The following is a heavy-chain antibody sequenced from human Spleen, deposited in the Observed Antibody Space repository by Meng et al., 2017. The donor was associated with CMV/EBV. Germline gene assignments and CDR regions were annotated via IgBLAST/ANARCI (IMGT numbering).Heavy chain of an antibody. CDR1: GYSFGSYD. V-gene: IGHV1-8*02. CDR3: ARDVNDFWSGSNWFDP. D-gene: IGHD3-3*01. CDR2: VNADSGNR. J-gene: IGHJ5*02. Sequence: ASVKVSCKTSGYSFGSYDINWVRQATGEGLEWMGWVNADSGNRGYAQKFKGRVTMTTSSSMNIAYMELSSLRSEDTAVYYCARDVNDFWSGSNWFDPWGQGTLVTVSS.